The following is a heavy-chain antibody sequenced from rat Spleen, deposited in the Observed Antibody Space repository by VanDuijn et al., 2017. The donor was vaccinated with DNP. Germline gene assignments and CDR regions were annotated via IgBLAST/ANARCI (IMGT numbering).Heavy chain of an antibody. CDR1: GYSITSSY. J-gene: IGHJ2*01. CDR3: ARYKAVAPFFDY. Sequence: EVQLQESGPGLVKPSQSLSLTCSVSGYSITSSYRWNWIRKFPGNKMEWIGHISYSGSTSYNPSLKSRISITRDTSKNQFFLQLNSVTTEDTATYYCARYKAVAPFFDYWGQGVMVTVSS. V-gene: IGHV3-1*01. D-gene: IGHD1-3*01. CDR2: ISYSGST.